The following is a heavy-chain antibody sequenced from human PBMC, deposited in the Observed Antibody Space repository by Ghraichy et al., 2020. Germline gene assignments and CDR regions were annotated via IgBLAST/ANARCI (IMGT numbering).Heavy chain of an antibody. J-gene: IGHJ4*02. CDR3: ARDLGGNNIAY. CDR2: IYYSGST. CDR1: GGSISGYY. D-gene: IGHD4-23*01. V-gene: IGHV4-59*01. Sequence: SETLSLTCTVSGGSISGYYWSWIRQPPGKGLEWIGYIYYSGSTNYNPSLKSRVTISVDTSKNQFSLKLSSVTAADTAVYYCARDLGGNNIAYWGQGTLVTVSS.